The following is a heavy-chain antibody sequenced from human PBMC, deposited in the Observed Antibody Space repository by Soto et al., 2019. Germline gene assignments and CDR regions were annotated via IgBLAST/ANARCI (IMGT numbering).Heavy chain of an antibody. Sequence: QVQLVQSGAEVKKPGASVKVSCQASGYTFTSYYMHWVRQAPGQGLEWMGIINPSGGSASYAQKFQDRVTMTRDTSTSTVYMELRSLRSEDTAVYYCARGHCPSTGCTGGNFDYWGQGTLVTVSS. V-gene: IGHV1-46*01. J-gene: IGHJ4*02. D-gene: IGHD2-2*01. CDR2: INPSGGSA. CDR3: ARGHCPSTGCTGGNFDY. CDR1: GYTFTSYY.